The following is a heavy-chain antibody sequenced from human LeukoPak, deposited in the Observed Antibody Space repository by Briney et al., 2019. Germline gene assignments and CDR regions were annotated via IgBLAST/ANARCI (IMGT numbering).Heavy chain of an antibody. V-gene: IGHV3-30*18. CDR3: AKVYYDFWSGYVPYFDY. CDR1: GFTFSSYG. J-gene: IGHJ4*02. Sequence: GGSLRLSCAASGFTFSSYGMHWVRQAPGKGLEWVAVISYDGSNKYYADSVKGRLTISRDNSKNTLYLQMNSLRAEDTAVYYCAKVYYDFWSGYVPYFDYWGQGTLVTVSS. D-gene: IGHD3-3*01. CDR2: ISYDGSNK.